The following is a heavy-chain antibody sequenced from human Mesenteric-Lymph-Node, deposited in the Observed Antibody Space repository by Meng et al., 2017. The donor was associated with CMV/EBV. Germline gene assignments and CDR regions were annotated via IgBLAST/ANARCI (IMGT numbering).Heavy chain of an antibody. J-gene: IGHJ6*02. D-gene: IGHD3-22*01. CDR2: ISYDGRNK. CDR1: GFTFSNYA. CDR3: ARDRLYYDSSGYPYYYYYGMDV. V-gene: IGHV3-30*04. Sequence: GESLKISCAASGFTFSNYAVHWVRQAPGKGLEWVAVISYDGRNKYYADSVKGRFTISRDNSKNTLYLQMNSLRVEDTTVYYCARDRLYYDSSGYPYYYYYGMDVWGQGTTVTVSS.